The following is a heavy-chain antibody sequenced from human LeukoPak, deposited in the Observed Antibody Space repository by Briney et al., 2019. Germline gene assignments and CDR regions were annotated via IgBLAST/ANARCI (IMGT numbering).Heavy chain of an antibody. V-gene: IGHV3-48*04. CDR2: ISSSSSTI. D-gene: IGHD1-26*01. CDR3: ATSPEVGARD. Sequence: PGGSLSLSCAASGFTFSSYSMNWVRQAPGKGLEWVSYISSSSSTIYYADSVKGRFTISRDNAKNTLYLQMQSLRAEDTAMYYCATSPEVGARDWGQGTLVTVSS. J-gene: IGHJ4*02. CDR1: GFTFSSYS.